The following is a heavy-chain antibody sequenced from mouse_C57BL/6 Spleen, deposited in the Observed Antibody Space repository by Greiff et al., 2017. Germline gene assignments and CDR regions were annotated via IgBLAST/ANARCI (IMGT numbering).Heavy chain of an antibody. CDR3: ASYFAWFAY. CDR1: GYTFTSYG. J-gene: IGHJ3*01. Sequence: QVQLQQSGAELARPGASVKLSCKASGYTFTSYGISWVKQRTGQGLEWIGEIYPRSGNTYYNEKFKGKATRTADKSSSTAYMELRSLTSEDSAVYFCASYFAWFAYWGQGTLVTVSA. CDR2: IYPRSGNT. V-gene: IGHV1-81*01. D-gene: IGHD1-1*01.